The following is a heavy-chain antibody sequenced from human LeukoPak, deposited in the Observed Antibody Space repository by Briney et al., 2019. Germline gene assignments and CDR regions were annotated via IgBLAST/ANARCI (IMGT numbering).Heavy chain of an antibody. CDR1: GGSISDYY. D-gene: IGHD3-10*01. Sequence: SSETLSLTCTVSGGSISDYYWSWIRQPPGKGLEWIGNFFYRGSTNYNPSLKSRVTISVDTSKNQFSLNLNSVSAADTAVYYCAGAPNQDFFDYWGRGTLVTVSS. CDR2: FFYRGST. CDR3: AGAPNQDFFDY. V-gene: IGHV4-59*01. J-gene: IGHJ4*02.